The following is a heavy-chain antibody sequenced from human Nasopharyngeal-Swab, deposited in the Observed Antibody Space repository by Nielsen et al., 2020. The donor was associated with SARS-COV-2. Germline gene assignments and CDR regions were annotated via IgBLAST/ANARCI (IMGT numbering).Heavy chain of an antibody. J-gene: IGHJ4*02. CDR1: GFSLTTSGVG. V-gene: IGHV2-5*02. CDR2: IYLDDDK. D-gene: IGHD5/OR15-5a*01. CDR3: AHLLSTPFSFRDY. Sequence: SVPTPVKPTQTLTLTCTFSGFSLTTSGVGVGLLRQPPGKALEWLALIYLDDDKRYSPSLKSRLTITKDTSKNQVVLTMTNMNPVDTATYYCAHLLSTPFSFRDYWGQGTLVTVSS.